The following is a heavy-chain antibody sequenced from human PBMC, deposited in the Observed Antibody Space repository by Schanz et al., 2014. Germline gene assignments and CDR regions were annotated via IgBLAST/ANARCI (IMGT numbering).Heavy chain of an antibody. CDR3: ARDTTWRLDL. CDR2: VFPNGIT. Sequence: QVQLQQWGAGLLKPSQTLSLTCTVSGGSIRSGTYYWSWIRQPAGKALEWVGRVFPNGITNYNPSLKSRVTISLATSNNQCSLPLTSLTAADTAVYYCARDTTWRLDLWGRGTLVTVSS. CDR1: GGSIRSGTYY. D-gene: IGHD1-1*01. V-gene: IGHV4-61*02. J-gene: IGHJ2*01.